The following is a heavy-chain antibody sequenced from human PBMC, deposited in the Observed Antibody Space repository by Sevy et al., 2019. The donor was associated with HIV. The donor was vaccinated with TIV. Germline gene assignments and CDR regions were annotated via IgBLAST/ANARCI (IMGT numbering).Heavy chain of an antibody. J-gene: IGHJ4*02. V-gene: IGHV3-23*01. Sequence: GGSLRLSCAASGFTFSSYAMSWVRQAPGKGLEWVSAISGRGGSTYYADSVKGRFTISRDNSKNTLYLQMSSLSAEDTAVYCGAKGRGIAAKYYFDYWGQGTLVTVSS. CDR1: GFTFSSYA. D-gene: IGHD6-13*01. CDR2: ISGRGGST. CDR3: AKGRGIAAKYYFDY.